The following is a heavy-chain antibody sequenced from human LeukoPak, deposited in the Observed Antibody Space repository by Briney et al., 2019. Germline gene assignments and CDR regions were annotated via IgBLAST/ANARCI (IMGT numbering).Heavy chain of an antibody. D-gene: IGHD6-13*01. CDR2: IIPIFGTA. CDR3: AASRIAAAGGYFDY. Sequence: SVKVSCKASGGTFSSYAISWVRQAPGQGLEWMGGIIPIFGTANYAQKFQGRVTITADESTSTAYMELSSLRSEDTAVYYCAASRIAAAGGYFDYWGQGTLVTVSS. J-gene: IGHJ4*02. V-gene: IGHV1-69*13. CDR1: GGTFSSYA.